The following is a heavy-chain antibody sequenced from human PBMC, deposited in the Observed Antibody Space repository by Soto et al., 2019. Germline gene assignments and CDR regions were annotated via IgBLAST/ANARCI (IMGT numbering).Heavy chain of an antibody. CDR1: GGSFSGYY. D-gene: IGHD7-27*01. Sequence: QVQLQQWGAGLLKPSETLSLTCAVYGGSFSGYYWSWIRQPPGKGLEWIGEINHSGSTNYNPSLXRXVXIXXDTSKNQFSLKLSSVTAADTAVYYCARGWGRISDYWGQGALVAVSS. V-gene: IGHV4-34*01. J-gene: IGHJ4*02. CDR3: ARGWGRISDY. CDR2: INHSGST.